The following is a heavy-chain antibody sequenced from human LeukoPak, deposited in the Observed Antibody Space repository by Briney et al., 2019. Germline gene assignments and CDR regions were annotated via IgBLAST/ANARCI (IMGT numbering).Heavy chain of an antibody. V-gene: IGHV3-7*03. CDR3: ARGFSYDFWSGYSVFGP. D-gene: IGHD3-3*01. Sequence: GGSLRLSCAASGFTFSSYWISWVRQAPGKGLEWVANIKQDGSEKYYVDSVKGRFTISRDNAKNSLYLQMNSLRAEDTAVYYCARGFSYDFWSGYSVFGPWGQGTLVTVSS. CDR2: IKQDGSEK. J-gene: IGHJ5*02. CDR1: GFTFSSYW.